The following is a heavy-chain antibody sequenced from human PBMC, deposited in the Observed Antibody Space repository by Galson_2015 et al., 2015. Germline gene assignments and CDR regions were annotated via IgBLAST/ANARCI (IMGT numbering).Heavy chain of an antibody. CDR2: ISAYNGNT. CDR3: ARDSSSSWKYGMDV. D-gene: IGHD6-13*01. Sequence: SVKVSCKASGYTFTSYGISWVRQAPGQGLEWMGWISAYNGNTNYAQKPQGRVTMTTDTSTSTAYMELRSLRSDDTAVYYCARDSSSSWKYGMDVWGQGTTVTVSS. V-gene: IGHV1-18*04. J-gene: IGHJ6*02. CDR1: GYTFTSYG.